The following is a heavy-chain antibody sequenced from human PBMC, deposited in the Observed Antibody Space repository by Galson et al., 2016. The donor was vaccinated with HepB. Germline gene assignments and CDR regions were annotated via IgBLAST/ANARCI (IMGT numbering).Heavy chain of an antibody. CDR1: GFNFRNYT. Sequence: SLRLSCAASGFNFRNYTMNWVRQAPGKGLEWLSSISPGSAYTSYAHSLKGRLTISRDDAQNSVYLQMDSLRADDSVVYYCARSGSRGYFYMNHFDYWGQGILVTVSS. J-gene: IGHJ4*02. CDR2: ISPGSAYT. D-gene: IGHD3-22*01. CDR3: ARSGSRGYFYMNHFDY. V-gene: IGHV3-21*01.